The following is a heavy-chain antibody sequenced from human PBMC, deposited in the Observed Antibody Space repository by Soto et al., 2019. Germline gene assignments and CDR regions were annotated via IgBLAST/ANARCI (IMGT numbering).Heavy chain of an antibody. CDR3: ALIGAQHNSGAVY. CDR2: INHSGST. J-gene: IGHJ4*02. V-gene: IGHV4-34*01. D-gene: IGHD3-22*01. Sequence: QVQLQQWGAGLLKPSETLSLTCAVYGGSFSGYYWSWIRQPPGKGLEWIGEINHSGSTNYNPSLKSRDTISVDTSKNQFTVKLSSVTAADTAVYYCALIGAQHNSGAVYWGQGTLVTVSS. CDR1: GGSFSGYY.